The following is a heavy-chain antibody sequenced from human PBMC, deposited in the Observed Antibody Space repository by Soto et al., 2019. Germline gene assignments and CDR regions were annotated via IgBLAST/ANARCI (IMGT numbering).Heavy chain of an antibody. V-gene: IGHV3-23*01. D-gene: IGHD1-1*01. Sequence: GGSLRLSCVASEFTFSNYAMNWVRQAPGEGPEWVSLISSSGGSTYYADSVKGRFSISRDNSKNTLYLQMNSLRVEDTAIFYCAKDIQGRGATTGDDAFDIWGQGTMVTVSS. J-gene: IGHJ3*02. CDR1: EFTFSNYA. CDR3: AKDIQGRGATTGDDAFDI. CDR2: ISSSGGST.